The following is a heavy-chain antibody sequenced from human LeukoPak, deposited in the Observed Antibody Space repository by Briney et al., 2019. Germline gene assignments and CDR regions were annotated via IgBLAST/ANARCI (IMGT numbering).Heavy chain of an antibody. CDR3: ARDMVYYGSGSYYSFDY. Sequence: ASVKVSCKASGYTFTSYGISWVRQAPGQGLEWMGWISAYNGNTNYAQKLQGRVTMTTDTSTSTAYMELRSLRSDDTAVYYCARDMVYYGSGSYYSFDYWGQGTLVTVSS. J-gene: IGHJ4*02. V-gene: IGHV1-18*01. D-gene: IGHD3-10*01. CDR1: GYTFTSYG. CDR2: ISAYNGNT.